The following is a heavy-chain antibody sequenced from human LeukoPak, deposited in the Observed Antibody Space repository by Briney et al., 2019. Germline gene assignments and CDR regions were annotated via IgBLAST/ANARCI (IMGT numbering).Heavy chain of an antibody. CDR1: GYTFTGYY. V-gene: IGHV1-2*02. Sequence: ASVKVSCKASGYTFTGYYMHWVRQAPGQGLEWMGWINPNSGGTNYAQKFQGRVTMTRDTSISTAYMELSRLRSDDTAVYYCARDRNCSGGSCYLGFWFDPWGQGTLVTVSS. CDR2: INPNSGGT. D-gene: IGHD2-15*01. CDR3: ARDRNCSGGSCYLGFWFDP. J-gene: IGHJ5*02.